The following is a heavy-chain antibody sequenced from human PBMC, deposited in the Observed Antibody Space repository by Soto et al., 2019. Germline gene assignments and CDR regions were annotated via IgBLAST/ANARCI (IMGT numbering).Heavy chain of an antibody. CDR2: ISYDGSLQ. CDR1: GFAFSSYG. CDR3: VSDRGYGHASVPYS. Sequence: QAQLVESGGGVVQPGRSLRLSCAASGFAFSSYGMHWVRQAPGTGLEWVAVISYDGSLQHYADSVKGRFTISRDNSKNMVLRQMSSLRAEDTAVYYCVSDRGYGHASVPYSRGQGTLVSVSS. D-gene: IGHD5-18*01. J-gene: IGHJ5*01. V-gene: IGHV3-30*03.